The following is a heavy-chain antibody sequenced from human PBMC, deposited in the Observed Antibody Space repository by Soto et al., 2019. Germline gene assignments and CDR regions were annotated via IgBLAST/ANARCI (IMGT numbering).Heavy chain of an antibody. Sequence: PGGSLRLSCAASGFTVSSNYMSWVRQAPGKGLEWVSVIYSGGSTYYADSVKGRFTISRDNSKNTLYLQMNSLRAEDTAVYYCARIFRFLEWVNYYMDVWGKGTTVTVSS. CDR2: IYSGGST. D-gene: IGHD3-3*01. CDR1: GFTVSSNY. CDR3: ARIFRFLEWVNYYMDV. V-gene: IGHV3-66*01. J-gene: IGHJ6*03.